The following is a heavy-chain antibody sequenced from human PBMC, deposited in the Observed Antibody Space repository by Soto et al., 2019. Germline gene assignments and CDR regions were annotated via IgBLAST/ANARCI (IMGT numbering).Heavy chain of an antibody. CDR2: IYYSGST. J-gene: IGHJ5*02. V-gene: IGHV4-31*03. D-gene: IGHD4-17*01. CDR1: GGSISSGGYY. Sequence: PSETLSLTCTVSGGSISSGGYYWSWIRQHPGKGLEWIGYIYYSGSTYYNPSLKSRVTISVDTSKNQFSLKLSSVTAADTAVYYCAGHGAVTTPYNWFDPWGQGILVTVSS. CDR3: AGHGAVTTPYNWFDP.